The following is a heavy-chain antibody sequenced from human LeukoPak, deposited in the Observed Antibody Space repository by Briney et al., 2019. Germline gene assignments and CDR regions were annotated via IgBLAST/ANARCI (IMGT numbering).Heavy chain of an antibody. Sequence: ASVKVSCKTSGYRFTWYGINWVRQGPGQGLEWLGWISAANYVTEFAPHVRDRLTMTQDISTSTAYMELRGPRSDDTAVYYCTRGGSVPAQGDFWGQGTLVTVSS. CDR3: TRGGSVPAQGDF. V-gene: IGHV1-18*01. J-gene: IGHJ4*02. CDR1: GYRFTWYG. D-gene: IGHD3-10*01. CDR2: ISAANYVT.